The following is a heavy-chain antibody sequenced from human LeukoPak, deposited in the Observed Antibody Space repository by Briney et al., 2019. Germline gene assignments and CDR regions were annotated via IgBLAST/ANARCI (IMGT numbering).Heavy chain of an antibody. CDR3: ARERHGVYYYDSSGYQFDY. CDR1: GFTFSSYA. CDR2: ISGSGGST. J-gene: IGHJ4*02. Sequence: PGGSLRLSCAASGFTFSSYAMSWVRQAPGKGLEWVSAISGSGGSTYYADSVKGRFTISRDNSKNTLYLQMNSLRAEDTAVYYCARERHGVYYYDSSGYQFDYWGQGTLVTVSS. D-gene: IGHD3-22*01. V-gene: IGHV3-23*01.